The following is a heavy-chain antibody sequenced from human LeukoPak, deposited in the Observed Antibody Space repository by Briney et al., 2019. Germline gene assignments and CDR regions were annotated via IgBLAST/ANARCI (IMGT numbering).Heavy chain of an antibody. D-gene: IGHD3-3*01. CDR3: ARGLPLTYYDFWSGYHLDY. CDR2: INPSGGST. Sequence: ASVKVSCKASGYTFTSYYMHWVRQAPGQGLEWMGIINPSGGSTSCAQKFQGRVTMTRDTSTSTVYMELSSLRSEDTAVYYCARGLPLTYYDFWSGYHLDYWGQGTLVTVSS. CDR1: GYTFTSYY. J-gene: IGHJ4*02. V-gene: IGHV1-46*01.